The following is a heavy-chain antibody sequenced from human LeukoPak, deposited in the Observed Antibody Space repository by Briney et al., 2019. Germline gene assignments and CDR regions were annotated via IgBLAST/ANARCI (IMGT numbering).Heavy chain of an antibody. J-gene: IGHJ5*02. Sequence: PSETLSLTCSVSGGSISSYYWNWIRQTPGKGLQWIGYTHYSGSTNYNPSLKSRVTISVDTSKNQFSLKLSSVTAADTAVYYCARDPRIAAAGTFWFDPWGQGTLVTVSS. V-gene: IGHV4-59*01. D-gene: IGHD6-13*01. CDR1: GGSISSYY. CDR3: ARDPRIAAAGTFWFDP. CDR2: THYSGST.